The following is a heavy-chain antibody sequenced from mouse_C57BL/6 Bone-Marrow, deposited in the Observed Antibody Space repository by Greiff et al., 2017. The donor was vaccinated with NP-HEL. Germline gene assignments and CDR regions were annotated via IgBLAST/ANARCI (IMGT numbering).Heavy chain of an antibody. CDR3: VRPYWAWFAY. V-gene: IGHV10-1*01. CDR1: GFSFNTYA. Sequence: EVQGVESGGGLVQPKGSLKLSCAASGFSFNTYAMNWVRQAPGKGLEWVARIRSKSNNYATYYADSVKDRFTISRDDSESMHYLQRNNLKTEDTAMYYCVRPYWAWFAYWGQGTLVTVSA. D-gene: IGHD2-10*01. J-gene: IGHJ3*01. CDR2: IRSKSNNYAT.